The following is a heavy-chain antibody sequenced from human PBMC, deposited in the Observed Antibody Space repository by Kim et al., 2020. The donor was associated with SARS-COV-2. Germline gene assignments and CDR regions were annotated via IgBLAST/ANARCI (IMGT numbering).Heavy chain of an antibody. J-gene: IGHJ5*02. CDR2: IIPILGIA. Sequence: SVKVSCKASGGTFSSYTISWVRQAPGQGLEWMGRIIPILGIANYAQKFQGRVTITADKSTSTAYMELSSLRSEDTAVYYCAREWYGYEERYWFDPWGQGTLVTVSS. CDR1: GGTFSSYT. CDR3: AREWYGYEERYWFDP. D-gene: IGHD5-18*01. V-gene: IGHV1-69*04.